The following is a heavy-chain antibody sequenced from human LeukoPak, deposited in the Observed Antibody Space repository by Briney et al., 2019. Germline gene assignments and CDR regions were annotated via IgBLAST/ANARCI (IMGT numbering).Heavy chain of an antibody. CDR1: GFTFSSYG. Sequence: GGSLRLSCAASGFTFSSYGMHWVRQAPGKGLEWVAFIRYDGSNKYYADSVKGRFTISRDNSKNTLYLQMNSLRAEDTAVYYRAKDVSSGWYLFDYWGQGTLVTVSS. D-gene: IGHD6-19*01. J-gene: IGHJ4*02. V-gene: IGHV3-30*02. CDR3: AKDVSSGWYLFDY. CDR2: IRYDGSNK.